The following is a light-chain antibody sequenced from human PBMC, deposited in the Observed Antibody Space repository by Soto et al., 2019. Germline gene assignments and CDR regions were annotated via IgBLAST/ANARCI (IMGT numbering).Light chain of an antibody. V-gene: IGKV2-28*01. CDR1: QSLLHSNGYNY. J-gene: IGKJ5*01. CDR2: LGS. Sequence: DIVMTQPALSLPVTPGETASISCRSSQSLLHSNGYNYLDWYLQKPGQSPQLLIYLGSNRASGVPDRFSGSGSGTDFTLKISRVEAEDVGVHYCMQTLQTPTTFGQGTRLEIK. CDR3: MQTLQTPTT.